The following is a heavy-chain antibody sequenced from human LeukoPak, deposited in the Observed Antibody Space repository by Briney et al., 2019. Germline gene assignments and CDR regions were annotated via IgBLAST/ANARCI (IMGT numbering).Heavy chain of an antibody. CDR1: GGSISSYY. V-gene: IGHV4-59*08. D-gene: IGHD6-19*01. J-gene: IGHJ6*02. Sequence: SETLSLTCTVSGGSISSYYWSWNRQPPGKGLEWIGYIYYSGSTNYNPSLKSRVTISIDTSKNQFSLKLSSVTAADTAVYYCARLVTVAGYYYYGMDVWGQGTLVTVSS. CDR3: ARLVTVAGYYYYGMDV. CDR2: IYYSGST.